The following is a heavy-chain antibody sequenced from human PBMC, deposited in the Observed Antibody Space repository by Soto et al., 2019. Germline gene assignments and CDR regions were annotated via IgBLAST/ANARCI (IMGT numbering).Heavy chain of an antibody. J-gene: IGHJ4*02. CDR1: GGTFSSYA. V-gene: IGHV1-69*12. CDR2: IIPIFGRA. Sequence: QVQLMQSGAEVKKPGSSVKVSCKTSGGTFSSYAISWVRQAPGQGLEWMGGIIPIFGRANYAQKFQGRVTITADESTSTAYMELGSLRSEDTAVYYWAWRDGYNLGGANDWGQGTLVTVSS. CDR3: AWRDGYNLGGAND. D-gene: IGHD5-12*01.